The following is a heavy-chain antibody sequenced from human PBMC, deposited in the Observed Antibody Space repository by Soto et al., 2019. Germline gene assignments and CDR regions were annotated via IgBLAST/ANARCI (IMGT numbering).Heavy chain of an antibody. J-gene: IGHJ3*01. Sequence: GGSLRLSCAASGFMFSNYWMTWVRQAPGKGLEWVANIKEDGSEKYFGDSVQGRFTISRDNAKSSLYLQMNSLRVEDTAVYYFARDISLHRGSTWYDVLDVWGQGTMVTVSS. CDR1: GFMFSNYW. CDR2: IKEDGSEK. CDR3: ARDISLHRGSTWYDVLDV. V-gene: IGHV3-7*01. D-gene: IGHD6-13*01.